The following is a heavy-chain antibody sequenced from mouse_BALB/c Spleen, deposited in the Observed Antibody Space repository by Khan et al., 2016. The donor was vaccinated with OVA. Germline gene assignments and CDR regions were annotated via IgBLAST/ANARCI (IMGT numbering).Heavy chain of an antibody. D-gene: IGHD2-1*01. CDR3: TRIYRCDCDY. CDR2: INPHIGKT. CDR1: GYSFTGYF. V-gene: IGHV1-20*02. Sequence: DVKLQESGPELVRPGASVKISCKASGYSFTGYFMNWVMQSHGKSLEWIGRINPHIGKTFYNQRFKDKATLTVDESSSTAHMELRSLASEDSAVYYCTRIYRCDCDYWGQGTTLTVSS. J-gene: IGHJ2*01.